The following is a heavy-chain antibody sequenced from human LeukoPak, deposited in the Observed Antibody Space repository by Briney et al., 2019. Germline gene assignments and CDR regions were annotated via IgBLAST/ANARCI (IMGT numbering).Heavy chain of an antibody. CDR1: GGSFSGYY. J-gene: IGHJ6*04. V-gene: IGHV4-34*01. CDR2: INHSGST. Sequence: PSETLSLTCAVYGGSFSGYYWSWIRQPPGKGLEWVGEINHSGSTNYNPSLKSRVTISVDTSKNQFSLKLSSVTAADTAVYYCARRITMVRGHYGMDVWGKRTTVTVSS. D-gene: IGHD3-10*01. CDR3: ARRITMVRGHYGMDV.